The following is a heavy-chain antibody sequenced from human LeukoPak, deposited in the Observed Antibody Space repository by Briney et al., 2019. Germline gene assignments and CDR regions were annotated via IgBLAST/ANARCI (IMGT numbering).Heavy chain of an antibody. D-gene: IGHD3-10*01. CDR1: GGSISSSSYY. CDR3: ARGSVVRGVTSPLVAFDI. Sequence: SETLSLTRSVSGGSISSSSYYWGWIRQPPGKGLEWIGSIYYSGNTYYNPSLESRATISVDTSKNQFSLKLSSVTAADTAVYYCARGSVVRGVTSPLVAFDIWGQGTMVTASS. CDR2: IYYSGNT. J-gene: IGHJ3*02. V-gene: IGHV4-39*07.